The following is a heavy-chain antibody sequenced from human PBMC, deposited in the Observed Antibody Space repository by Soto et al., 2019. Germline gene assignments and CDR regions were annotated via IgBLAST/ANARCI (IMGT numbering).Heavy chain of an antibody. Sequence: GASVKVSCKASGGTFSSYTISWVRQAPGQGLEWMGRIIPILGIANYAQKFQGRVTITADKSTSTAYMELSSLRSEDTAVYYCARDLLGVSSSGESDYWGQGTLVTVSS. CDR2: IIPILGIA. CDR1: GGTFSSYT. V-gene: IGHV1-69*04. J-gene: IGHJ4*02. D-gene: IGHD6-13*01. CDR3: ARDLLGVSSSGESDY.